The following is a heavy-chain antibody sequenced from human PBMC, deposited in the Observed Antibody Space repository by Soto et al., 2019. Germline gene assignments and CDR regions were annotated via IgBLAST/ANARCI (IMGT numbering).Heavy chain of an antibody. D-gene: IGHD3-16*01. Sequence: SETLSLTCTVSGDSIKNYYWNWLRQSPGKGLEWIGCIYYSGSTNNYPSPQSRVTISVVTSKNQISLKLKSATAAATAVFYCPGDQHIRLRRGGLDHWAQGVLVTVSS. V-gene: IGHV4-59*01. J-gene: IGHJ4*01. CDR1: GDSIKNYY. CDR2: IYYSGST. CDR3: PGDQHIRLRRGGLDH.